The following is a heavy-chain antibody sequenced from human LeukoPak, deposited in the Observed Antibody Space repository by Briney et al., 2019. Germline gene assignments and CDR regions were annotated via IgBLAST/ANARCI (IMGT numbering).Heavy chain of an antibody. V-gene: IGHV3-23*01. D-gene: IGHD6-19*01. CDR2: ISGSGGST. J-gene: IGHJ4*02. Sequence: GGSLRLSCAASGFTFSSYAMSWVRQAPGKGLEWVSAISGSGGSTYYADSVKGRFTISRDNSKNTLYLQMNSLRAEDTAVYYCAKDPQLYSSGWYYFDYWGQGTLVTVSS. CDR3: AKDPQLYSSGWYYFDY. CDR1: GFTFSSYA.